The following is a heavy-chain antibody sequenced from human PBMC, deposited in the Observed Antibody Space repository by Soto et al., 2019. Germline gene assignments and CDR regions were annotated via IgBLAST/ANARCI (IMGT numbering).Heavy chain of an antibody. Sequence: SETLSLTCTVSGGSISSYYWSWIRQPPGKGLEWIGYIYYSGSTNYNPSLKSRVTISVDTSKNQFSLKLSSVTAADTAVYYCARAVSGGVAANDYWGQGTLVTVSS. D-gene: IGHD2-15*01. CDR1: GGSISSYY. CDR3: ARAVSGGVAANDY. CDR2: IYYSGST. J-gene: IGHJ4*02. V-gene: IGHV4-59*01.